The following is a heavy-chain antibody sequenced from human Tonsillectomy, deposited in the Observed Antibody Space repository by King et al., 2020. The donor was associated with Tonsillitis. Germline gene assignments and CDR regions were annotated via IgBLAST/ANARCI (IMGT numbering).Heavy chain of an antibody. V-gene: IGHV3-64D*06. CDR2: ISSNGGST. CDR1: GFTLSSYA. Sequence: DVQLVESGGGLVQPGGSLRLSCSASGFTLSSYALHWVRQAPGKGLEYVSSISSNGGSTYYADSVKGRFTISRDNFKNTVYLQMSSLRAEDTAVYHCVGGYDFSRGHSNWFDPWGQGTLVTVSS. D-gene: IGHD3-3*01. J-gene: IGHJ5*02. CDR3: VGGYDFSRGHSNWFDP.